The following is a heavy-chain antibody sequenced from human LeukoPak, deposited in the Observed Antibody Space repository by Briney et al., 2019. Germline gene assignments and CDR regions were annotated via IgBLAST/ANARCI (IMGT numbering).Heavy chain of an antibody. CDR1: GGTFSSYA. Sequence: ASVKVSCKASGGTFSSYAISWVRQAPGQGLEWMGGIIPIFGTANYAQKFQGRVTITTDESTSTAYMELSSLRSEDTAVYYCARGYCSSTSCYKRLDAFDXXXQGTMVTVSS. J-gene: IGHJ3*02. CDR3: ARGYCSSTSCYKRLDAFDX. V-gene: IGHV1-69*05. CDR2: IIPIFGTA. D-gene: IGHD2-2*02.